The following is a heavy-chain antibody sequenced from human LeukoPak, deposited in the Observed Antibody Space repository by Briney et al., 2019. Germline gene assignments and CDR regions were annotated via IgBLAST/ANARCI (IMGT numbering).Heavy chain of an antibody. CDR1: GYTFTDYF. Sequence: ASVKVSCKASGYTFTDYFMHWVRQAPGQGLEWMGWINPNSGGPHYAQKFQGRVTMTRDTSISTAYMELSRLRSDDTAVYYCARDPGYSSPRGDYWGEGTLVTVSS. CDR3: ARDPGYSSPRGDY. D-gene: IGHD5-18*01. J-gene: IGHJ4*02. CDR2: INPNSGGP. V-gene: IGHV1-2*02.